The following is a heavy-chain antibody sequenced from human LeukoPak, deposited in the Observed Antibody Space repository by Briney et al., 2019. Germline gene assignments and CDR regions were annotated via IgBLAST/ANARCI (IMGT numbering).Heavy chain of an antibody. J-gene: IGHJ1*01. D-gene: IGHD2-2*01. CDR3: ARGSSTSGLQH. V-gene: IGHV1-69*04. CDR2: IIPILGIA. CDR1: GYTFTSYG. Sequence: SVKVSCKASGYTFTSYGISWVRQAPGQGLEWMGRIIPILGIANYAQKFQGRVTITADKSTSTAYMELSSLRSEDTAVYYCARGSSTSGLQHWGQGTLVTVSS.